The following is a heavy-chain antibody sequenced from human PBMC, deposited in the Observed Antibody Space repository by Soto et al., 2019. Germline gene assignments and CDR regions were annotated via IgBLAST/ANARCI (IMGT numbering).Heavy chain of an antibody. D-gene: IGHD6-13*01. CDR3: ARLRQQLVPRDWFDP. V-gene: IGHV5-51*01. J-gene: IGHJ5*02. Sequence: PGESLKISCKGSGYSFTSYWIGWVRQIPGKGLEWMGIIYPGDSDTRYSPSFQGQVTISADKSISTAYLQWSSLKASDTAMYYCARLRQQLVPRDWFDPWGQGTLVTVSS. CDR1: GYSFTSYW. CDR2: IYPGDSDT.